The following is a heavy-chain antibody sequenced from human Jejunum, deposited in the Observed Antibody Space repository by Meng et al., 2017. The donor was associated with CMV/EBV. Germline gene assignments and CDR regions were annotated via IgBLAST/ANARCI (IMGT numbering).Heavy chain of an antibody. CDR1: YT. CDR2: ISSSGNYI. CDR3: ARAFVPDYDILTGYDYGMDV. D-gene: IGHD3-9*01. Sequence: YTFSWVRQAPGKGLEWVASISSSGNYIYYADSVKGRFTISRDNAKNTLYLQLNSLRAEDTAVYYCARAFVPDYDILTGYDYGMDVWGQGTTVTVSS. J-gene: IGHJ6*02. V-gene: IGHV3-21*01.